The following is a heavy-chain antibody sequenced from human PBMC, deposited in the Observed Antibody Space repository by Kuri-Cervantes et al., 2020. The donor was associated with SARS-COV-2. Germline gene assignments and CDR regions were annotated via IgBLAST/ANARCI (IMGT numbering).Heavy chain of an antibody. Sequence: SQTLSLTCAVYGGSFSGYYWSWIRQPPGKGLEWIGYIYYSGSTNYNPSLKSRVTISVDTSKNQFSLKLSSVTAADTAVYYCARDGRIGLDVWGQGTTVTVSS. J-gene: IGHJ6*02. D-gene: IGHD2-15*01. V-gene: IGHV4-59*01. CDR1: GGSFSGYY. CDR2: IYYSGST. CDR3: ARDGRIGLDV.